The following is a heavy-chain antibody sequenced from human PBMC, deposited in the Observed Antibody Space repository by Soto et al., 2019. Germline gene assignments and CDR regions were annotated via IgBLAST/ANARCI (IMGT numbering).Heavy chain of an antibody. J-gene: IGHJ4*02. CDR3: AGIYSGSAGGTLQY. Sequence: QVQLQESGPGLVKPSQTLSLTCTVSGGSISSGGYHWSWIRQHPGKGLEWIGYIYYSGSTYYNLSLKSRVTISVDTSKNQFYLNLSSVTAADTAVYYCAGIYSGSAGGTLQYWGQGTLVTVSS. CDR2: IYYSGST. CDR1: GGSISSGGYH. V-gene: IGHV4-31*03. D-gene: IGHD1-26*01.